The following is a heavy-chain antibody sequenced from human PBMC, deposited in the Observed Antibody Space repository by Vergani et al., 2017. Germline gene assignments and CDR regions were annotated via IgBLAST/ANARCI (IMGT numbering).Heavy chain of an antibody. Sequence: QVQLQESGPGLVKPSQTLSLTCTVSGASMSSVGYYWTWIRQSAGKRLEWIGDILGSGTANYNPSFQGRVTISVDTSKNDFSLKVTSVTAADTAVYYCTRQPQEGASGPPSVPTWGQGISVIVSS. CDR2: ILGSGTA. V-gene: IGHV4-61*02. D-gene: IGHD5-12*01. CDR3: TRQPQEGASGPPSVPT. CDR1: GASMSSVGYY. J-gene: IGHJ4*02.